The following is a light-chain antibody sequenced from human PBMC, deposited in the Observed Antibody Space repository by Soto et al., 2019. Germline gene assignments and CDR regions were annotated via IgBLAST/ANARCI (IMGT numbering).Light chain of an antibody. CDR2: EVS. Sequence: QDAVTQPPSASGPPGQSVTIFCAGTSNDVGGYNFVSWYQQHPGKAPKLMIFEVSKRPSGAPDRFSGSKSGNTASLTVSGLQAEDEADYYCSSYAGNNIFYVFGTGTKVTV. J-gene: IGLJ1*01. CDR3: SSYAGNNIFYV. CDR1: SNDVGGYNF. V-gene: IGLV2-8*01.